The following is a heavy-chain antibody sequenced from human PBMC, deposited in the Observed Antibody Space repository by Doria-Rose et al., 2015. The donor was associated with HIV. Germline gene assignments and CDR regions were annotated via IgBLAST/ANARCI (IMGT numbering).Heavy chain of an antibody. CDR3: ARIKSSRWYHKYYFDF. J-gene: IGHJ4*02. Sequence: QVQLVQSGPVLVKPTETLTLTCTVSGVSLSSPGMGVSWIRQPPGKALEWLGNIFSDDERSYQTSLKSRLTIARGTSKSQVVLTMTDMDPVDTATYYCARIKSSRWYHKYYFDFWGQGTLVIVSA. CDR1: GVSLSSPGMG. CDR2: IFSDDER. V-gene: IGHV2-26*01. D-gene: IGHD6-13*01.